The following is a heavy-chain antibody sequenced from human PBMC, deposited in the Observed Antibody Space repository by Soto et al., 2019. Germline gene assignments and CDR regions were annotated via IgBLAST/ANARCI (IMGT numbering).Heavy chain of an antibody. Sequence: EVQLVESGGGLVQPGGSLRLSCAASGFTCSTYDMHWVRQASGKGLEWVSSIGHAGDKYYAGSVKGRFTISRDNAKNAFYLQMNSLVVGDTAVYYCASLWARIYWGQGSLVTVSS. D-gene: IGHD1-26*01. V-gene: IGHV3-13*04. CDR3: ASLWARIY. CDR2: IGHAGDK. CDR1: GFTCSTYD. J-gene: IGHJ4*02.